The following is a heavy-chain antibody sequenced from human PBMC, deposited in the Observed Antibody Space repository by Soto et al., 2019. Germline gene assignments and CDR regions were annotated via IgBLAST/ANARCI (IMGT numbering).Heavy chain of an antibody. Sequence: SVKVSCKASGGTFSSYTISWVRQAPGQGLEWMGRIIPILGIANYAQKFQGRVTITADKSTSTAYMELGSLRSEDTAVYYCARMDCSGGSCYFSRWFDPWGQGTLVTVSS. J-gene: IGHJ5*02. CDR1: GGTFSSYT. CDR2: IIPILGIA. V-gene: IGHV1-69*02. D-gene: IGHD2-15*01. CDR3: ARMDCSGGSCYFSRWFDP.